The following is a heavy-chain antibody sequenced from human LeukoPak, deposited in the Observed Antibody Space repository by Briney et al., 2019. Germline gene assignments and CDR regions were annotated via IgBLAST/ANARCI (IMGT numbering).Heavy chain of an antibody. CDR2: ISWNSGSI. CDR1: GFTFDDYA. CDR3: AKRHYNLFHP. V-gene: IGHV3-9*01. J-gene: IGHJ5*02. Sequence: GRSLRLSCAASGFTFDDYAMHWVRHAPGKGLEWVSGISWNSGSIGYADSVKGRFTISRDNAKNSLYLQMNSLRAEDTALYYCAKRHYNLFHPWGQGTLVTVSS.